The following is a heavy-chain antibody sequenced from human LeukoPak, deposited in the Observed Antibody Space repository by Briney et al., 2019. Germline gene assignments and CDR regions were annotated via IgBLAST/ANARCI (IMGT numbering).Heavy chain of an antibody. D-gene: IGHD2-15*01. CDR2: ISGTGGTT. CDR1: GFTFSSCG. J-gene: IGHJ6*03. V-gene: IGHV3-23*01. Sequence: PGGTLRLSCAASGFTFSSCGMSWVRQAPGKGLEWVSAISGTGGTTYYADSVKGRFTISRDNSKNTLYLQMNSLRAEDTAVYYCAKNGDRGAYCSGGSCYPYYYYYMDVWGKGTTVTISS. CDR3: AKNGDRGAYCSGGSCYPYYYYYMDV.